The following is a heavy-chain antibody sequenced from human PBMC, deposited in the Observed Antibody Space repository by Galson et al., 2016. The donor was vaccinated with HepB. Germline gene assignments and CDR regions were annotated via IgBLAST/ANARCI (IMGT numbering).Heavy chain of an antibody. D-gene: IGHD3-22*01. CDR2: IYPGDSNT. CDR1: GSSFTNYW. J-gene: IGHJ3*02. V-gene: IGHV5-51*01. CDR3: ARPTHRDYYDSSEGGHNPFDI. Sequence: QSGAEVKKPGESLKITCKGSGSSFTNYWIVWVRQMPGKGLEWMGTIYPGDSNTRYSPSFQGQVTISADKSISTAYLQWSSLRASDTAMYYCARPTHRDYYDSSEGGHNPFDIWGQGTMVTVSS.